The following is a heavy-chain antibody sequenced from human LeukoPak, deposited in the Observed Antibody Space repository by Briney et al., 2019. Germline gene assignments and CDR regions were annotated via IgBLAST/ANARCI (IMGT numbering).Heavy chain of an antibody. V-gene: IGHV3-23*01. D-gene: IGHD5/OR15-5a*01. CDR1: GFTFSAYA. J-gene: IGHJ4*02. CDR2: ISGNALST. Sequence: GGSLRLSCAASGFTFSAYAMNWGPQAPGKGLEGVSAISGNALSTYYAGSVKGRFTISRDNSKNTLYLQMNSLRAEDTAVYYCAKAAWGGSTRSPIDYWGQGTLVTVSS. CDR3: AKAAWGGSTRSPIDY.